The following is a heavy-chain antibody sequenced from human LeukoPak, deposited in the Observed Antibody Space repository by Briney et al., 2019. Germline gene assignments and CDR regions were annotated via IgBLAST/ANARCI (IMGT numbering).Heavy chain of an antibody. Sequence: GGSLRLSCEASGFTVGSSDMSWVRQAPGKGLECVSLIYSTGITYYADSVKGRFTISRDSSENTLYLQMNSLRADDTAVYYCAARYSSSWYAYWGQGTLVTVSS. CDR1: GFTVGSSD. D-gene: IGHD6-13*01. J-gene: IGHJ4*02. CDR3: AARYSSSWYAY. V-gene: IGHV3-53*01. CDR2: IYSTGIT.